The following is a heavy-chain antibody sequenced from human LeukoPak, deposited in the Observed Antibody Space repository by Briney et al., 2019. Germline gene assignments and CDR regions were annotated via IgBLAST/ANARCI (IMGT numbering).Heavy chain of an antibody. V-gene: IGHV3-30*02. CDR1: GFTFSRYG. D-gene: IGHD1-26*01. Sequence: GGSLRLSCAVSGFTFSRYGMHWVRQTPGKGLEWVAYIRKDGSDKYYADSVKGRFTISRDNSKNTLYLQMNSLRAEDTAVYYCARDSGSYFDYWGQGTLVTVSS. CDR3: ARDSGSYFDY. CDR2: IRKDGSDK. J-gene: IGHJ4*02.